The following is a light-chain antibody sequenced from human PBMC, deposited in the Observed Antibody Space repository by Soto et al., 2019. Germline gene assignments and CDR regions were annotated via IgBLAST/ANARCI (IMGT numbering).Light chain of an antibody. J-gene: IGKJ4*01. V-gene: IGKV1-27*01. CDR3: QKYNSAPLT. Sequence: DIKMTQSPSSLSASVGDRVTITCRASQGISNYLAWFQQKPGKVPKLLIYAASTLQSGVPSRFSGSGSGTDFTRTISSLQPEDVATYYCQKYNSAPLTFGGGNKVEIK. CDR2: AAS. CDR1: QGISNY.